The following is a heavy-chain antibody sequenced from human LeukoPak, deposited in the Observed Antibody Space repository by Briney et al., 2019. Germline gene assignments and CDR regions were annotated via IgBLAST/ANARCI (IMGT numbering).Heavy chain of an antibody. CDR1: GFTFSTYA. V-gene: IGHV3-23*01. J-gene: IGHJ5*02. Sequence: GGSLRLSCAASGFTFSTYAMNWVRQAPGKGLEWVSTISGSSEGTYYADSVKGRFTISRDSSKDTVYLQMDSLRAEDTAVYYCAKGSDYNLYLDPGGQGALVPASS. CDR3: AKGSDYNLYLDP. D-gene: IGHD1-26*01. CDR2: ISGSSEGT.